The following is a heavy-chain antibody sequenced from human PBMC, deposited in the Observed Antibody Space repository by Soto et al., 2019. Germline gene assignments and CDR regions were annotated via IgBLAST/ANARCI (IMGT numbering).Heavy chain of an antibody. J-gene: IGHJ4*02. D-gene: IGHD2-15*01. V-gene: IGHV1-18*01. CDR2: ISAYNGNT. CDR3: ARVPNCSGGSCYSDY. CDR1: GYTFTSYG. Sequence: ASVKVSCKASGYTFTSYGISWVRQAPAQGLEWMGWISAYNGNTNYAQKLQGRVTMTTDTSTSTAYMELRSLRSDDTAVYYCARVPNCSGGSCYSDYWGQGTLVTVSS.